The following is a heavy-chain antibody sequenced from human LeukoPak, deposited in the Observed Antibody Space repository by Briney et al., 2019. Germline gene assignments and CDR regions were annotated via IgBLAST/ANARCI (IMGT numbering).Heavy chain of an antibody. CDR2: IYSGGST. Sequence: PGGSLRLSCVASGFNVRSNYMSWVRQAPGKGLEWVSVIYSGGSTCYAKSVEGRFTISRDNSKNTLYLQMNSLRVEDTAVYYCARKLLSPAAPFDYWGPGTLVTVSS. J-gene: IGHJ4*02. V-gene: IGHV3-53*01. CDR1: GFNVRSNY. CDR3: ARKLLSPAAPFDY. D-gene: IGHD4-23*01.